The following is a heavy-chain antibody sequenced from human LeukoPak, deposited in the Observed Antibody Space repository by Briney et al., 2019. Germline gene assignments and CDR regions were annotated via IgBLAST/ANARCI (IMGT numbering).Heavy chain of an antibody. CDR3: ARAFGSGSYYIPGY. D-gene: IGHD3-10*01. Sequence: PGGSLRLSCAASGFTVSSNYMSWVRQAPGKGLEWVSYISGSSSTIYYADSLKGRFTISRDSAKNSLYLQMNSLRAEDTAVYYCARAFGSGSYYIPGYWGQGTLVTVSS. V-gene: IGHV3-48*01. J-gene: IGHJ4*02. CDR2: ISGSSSTI. CDR1: GFTVSSNY.